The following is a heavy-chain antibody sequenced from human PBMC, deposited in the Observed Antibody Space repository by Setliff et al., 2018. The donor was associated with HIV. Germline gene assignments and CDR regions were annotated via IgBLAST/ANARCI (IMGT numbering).Heavy chain of an antibody. V-gene: IGHV3-49*04. D-gene: IGHD3-9*01. CDR2: IRTNARGGAT. CDR3: TRDHRFVDRYPDW. Sequence: PGGSLRLSCAASGFTFGDHAMSWVRQAPGKGLEWVGFIRTNARGGATEYAASVKGRFTISRDDSKSIAYLQMSSLKIEDTAVYYCTRDHRFVDRYPDWWGQGTLVTVSS. J-gene: IGHJ4*02. CDR1: GFTFGDHA.